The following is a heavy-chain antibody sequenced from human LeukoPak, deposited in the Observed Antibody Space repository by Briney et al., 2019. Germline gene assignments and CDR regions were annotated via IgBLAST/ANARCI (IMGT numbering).Heavy chain of an antibody. V-gene: IGHV1-2*02. D-gene: IGHD3-22*01. CDR3: ARLRITMSGAFDI. J-gene: IGHJ3*02. Sequence: ASVKVSCKASGYTFTGYYMHWVRQAPGQGLEWMGWINPNSGGTNYAQKFQGRVTMTRDTSISTAYMELSRLRPDDTAVYYCARLRITMSGAFDIWGQGTMVTVSS. CDR2: INPNSGGT. CDR1: GYTFTGYY.